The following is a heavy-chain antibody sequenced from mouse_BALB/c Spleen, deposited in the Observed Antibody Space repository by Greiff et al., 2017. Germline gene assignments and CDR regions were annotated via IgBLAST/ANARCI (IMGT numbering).Heavy chain of an antibody. CDR3: ARWEVRRYFDY. Sequence: DVNVVESGGGLVKPGGSLKLSCAASGFTFSSYTMSWVRQTPAKRLEWVATISSGGGNTYYPDSVKGRFTISRDNAKNNLYLQMSSLRSEDTALYYCARWEVRRYFDYWGQGTTLTVAS. CDR1: GFTFSSYT. D-gene: IGHD2-14*01. CDR2: ISSGGGNT. V-gene: IGHV5-9*03. J-gene: IGHJ2*01.